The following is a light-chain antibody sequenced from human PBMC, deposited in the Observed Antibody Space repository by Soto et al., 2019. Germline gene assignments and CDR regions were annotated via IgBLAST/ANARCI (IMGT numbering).Light chain of an antibody. CDR1: SSDVGAYTF. V-gene: IGLV2-14*03. CDR2: DVS. Sequence: QSALTQPASVSGSPGQSITISCTGTSSDVGAYTFVSWYQQHPDKVPKLMLFDVSRRPSGVSDRFSGCKSGNTASLTISGLQPEDEADYYCSSYTSSSTHVFGSGTKLTVL. J-gene: IGLJ1*01. CDR3: SSYTSSSTHV.